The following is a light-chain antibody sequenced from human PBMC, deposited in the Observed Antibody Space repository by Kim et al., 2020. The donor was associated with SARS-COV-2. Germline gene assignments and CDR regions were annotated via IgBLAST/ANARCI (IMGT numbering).Light chain of an antibody. Sequence: DIQMTQSPSTLSASVGHRVTITCRASQSVSSWLAWYQQKPGKAPTLLIYKASTLESGVPSRFSGSGSGTEFTLTISSLQPDDFATYYCQQYNSYWTFGQGTKVDIK. J-gene: IGKJ1*01. CDR2: KAS. CDR3: QQYNSYWT. CDR1: QSVSSW. V-gene: IGKV1-5*03.